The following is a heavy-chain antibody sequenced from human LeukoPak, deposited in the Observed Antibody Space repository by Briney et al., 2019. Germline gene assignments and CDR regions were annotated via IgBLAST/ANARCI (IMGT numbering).Heavy chain of an antibody. CDR1: GGSISSGDYY. J-gene: IGHJ6*02. CDR2: IYYSGST. D-gene: IGHD3-10*01. V-gene: IGHV4-30-4*01. CDR3: ARDAMVRGVISMYYYYYGMDV. Sequence: SETLSLTCTVSGGSISSGDYYWSWIRQPPGKGLEWIGYIYYSGSTYYNPSLKSRVTIAVDTSKNQFSLKLSSVTAADTAVYYCARDAMVRGVISMYYYYYGMDVWGQGTTVTVSS.